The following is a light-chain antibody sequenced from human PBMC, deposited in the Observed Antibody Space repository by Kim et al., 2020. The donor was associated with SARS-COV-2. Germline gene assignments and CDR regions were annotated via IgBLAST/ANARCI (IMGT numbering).Light chain of an antibody. J-gene: IGKJ1*01. V-gene: IGKV1-5*03. Sequence: LSSYVGYRVSRTRRASQSFNNWLAWYQQKSGKAPKLLIYWASNLETGVPSRCSGSGSGTVFTLTIISLQPDDFATYYYQQYYTWTFGQGTKVDIK. CDR3: QQYYTWT. CDR1: QSFNNW. CDR2: WAS.